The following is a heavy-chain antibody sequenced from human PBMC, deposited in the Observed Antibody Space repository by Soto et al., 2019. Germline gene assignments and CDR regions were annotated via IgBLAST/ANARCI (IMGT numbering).Heavy chain of an antibody. CDR1: GDSVSSNSAA. CDR3: ARGRIYSSSLLGYYYYGMDV. J-gene: IGHJ6*02. V-gene: IGHV6-1*01. CDR2: TYYRSKWYN. Sequence: SQTLSLTCAISGDSVSSNSAAWNWIRQSPSRGLEWLGRTYYRSKWYNDYAVSVKSRITINPDTSKNQFSLQLNSVTPEDTAVYYCARGRIYSSSLLGYYYYGMDVWGQGTTVTVSS. D-gene: IGHD6-13*01.